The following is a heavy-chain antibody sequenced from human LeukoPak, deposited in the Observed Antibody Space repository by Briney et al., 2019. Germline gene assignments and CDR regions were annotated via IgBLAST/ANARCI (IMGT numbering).Heavy chain of an antibody. D-gene: IGHD3-3*01. J-gene: IGHJ4*02. CDR2: VSYDGNTK. Sequence: GGSLRLSCAATGFTFRSYGMHWVRQAPGKGLEWVAVVSYDGNTKYYADSVKGRITISRGNSKNTLYLQMNSLRAEDTAVYYCAKEFASGYQDYWGQGTLVTVSS. V-gene: IGHV3-30*18. CDR3: AKEFASGYQDY. CDR1: GFTFRSYG.